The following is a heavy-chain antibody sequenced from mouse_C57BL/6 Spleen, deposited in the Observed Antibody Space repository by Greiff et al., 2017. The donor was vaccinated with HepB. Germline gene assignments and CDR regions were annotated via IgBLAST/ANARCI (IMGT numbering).Heavy chain of an antibody. V-gene: IGHV3-6*01. CDR1: GYSITSGYY. D-gene: IGHD2-4*01. CDR3: ATQALYYDYDGYAMDY. CDR2: ISYDGSN. Sequence: EVQLVESGPGLVKPSQSLSLTCSVTGYSITSGYYWNWIRQFPGNKLEWMGYISYDGSNNYNPSLKNRISITRDTSKNQFFLKLNSVTTEDTATYYCATQALYYDYDGYAMDYWGQGTSVTVSS. J-gene: IGHJ4*01.